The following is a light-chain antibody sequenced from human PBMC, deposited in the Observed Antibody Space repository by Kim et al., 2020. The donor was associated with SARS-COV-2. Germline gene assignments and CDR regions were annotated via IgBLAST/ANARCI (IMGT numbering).Light chain of an antibody. CDR2: GAS. Sequence: PGERATLACRASQSVTSRFLAWYQQKPGQAPRLLIDGASSRATGIPDRFSGSGSGTDFTLTISRLELEDFAVYYCQQYDGSPPLTFGGGSKVEIK. CDR1: QSVTSRF. V-gene: IGKV3-20*01. CDR3: QQYDGSPPLT. J-gene: IGKJ4*01.